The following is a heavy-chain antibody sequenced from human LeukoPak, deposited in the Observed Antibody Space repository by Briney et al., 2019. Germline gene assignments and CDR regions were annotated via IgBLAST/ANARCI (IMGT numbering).Heavy chain of an antibody. CDR2: IYYSGST. CDR1: GGSISSSSYY. V-gene: IGHV4-39*07. CDR3: ARETTITMVRGVIDY. J-gene: IGHJ4*02. Sequence: SETLSLTCTVSGGSISSSSYYWGWIRQPPGTGLEWIGSIYYSGSTYYNPSLKSRVTISVDTSKNQFSLKLSSVTAPDTAVYYCARETTITMVRGVIDYWGQGTLVTVPS. D-gene: IGHD3-10*01.